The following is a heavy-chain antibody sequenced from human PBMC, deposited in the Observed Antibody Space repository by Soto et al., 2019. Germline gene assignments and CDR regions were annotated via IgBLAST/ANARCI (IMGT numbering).Heavy chain of an antibody. D-gene: IGHD5-18*01. Sequence: QVQLVQSGTEVKKPGASVKVSCKASGYTFTSYAISWVRQAPGQGLEWMGWINPYNGNTNYAQKLQGRVTMTTDTSTSTAYRELRSLRSDDTAVYYCARDTAMALPDAWGQGTLGTVSS. J-gene: IGHJ4*02. V-gene: IGHV1-18*01. CDR1: GYTFTSYA. CDR3: ARDTAMALPDA. CDR2: INPYNGNT.